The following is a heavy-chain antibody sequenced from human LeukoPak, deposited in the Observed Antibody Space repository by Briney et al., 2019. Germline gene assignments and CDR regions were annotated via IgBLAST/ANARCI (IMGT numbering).Heavy chain of an antibody. CDR2: IRHDGSYQ. CDR3: AKNRDSSDYPRGFDY. V-gene: IGHV3-30*02. J-gene: IGHJ4*02. Sequence: GGSLRLSCAASRFTFSSYGMHWVRQTPGKGLEWVAFIRHDGSYQQYADSVKGRFTVSRDNSKDTVYLQMNRLRTEDTAVYYCAKNRDSSDYPRGFDYWGQGTLVTVSS. CDR1: RFTFSSYG. D-gene: IGHD3-22*01.